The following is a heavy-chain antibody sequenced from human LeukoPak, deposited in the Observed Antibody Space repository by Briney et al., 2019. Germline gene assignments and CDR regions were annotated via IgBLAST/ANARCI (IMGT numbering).Heavy chain of an antibody. J-gene: IGHJ4*02. D-gene: IGHD6-19*01. CDR1: GFTFSSYG. CDR2: ISYDGSNK. CDR3: AKYDGSGWYGENY. Sequence: GGSLRLSCAASGFTFSSYGMHWVRQAPGKGLEWVAVISYDGSNKYYADSVKGRFTISRDNSKNTLYLQMNSLRAEDTAVYYYAKYDGSGWYGENYWGQGTLVTVSS. V-gene: IGHV3-30*18.